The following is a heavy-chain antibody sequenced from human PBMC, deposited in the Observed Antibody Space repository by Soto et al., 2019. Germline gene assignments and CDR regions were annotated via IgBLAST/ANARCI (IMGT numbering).Heavy chain of an antibody. D-gene: IGHD2-15*01. J-gene: IGHJ5*02. V-gene: IGHV3-23*01. CDR3: AKDIHWQVVVAASQSNWFDP. CDR1: GFTFSSYA. Sequence: GGSLRLSCAASGFTFSSYAMSWVRQAPGKGLEWVSAISGSGGSTYYADSVKGRFTISRDNSKNTLYLQMNSLRAEDTAVYYCAKDIHWQVVVAASQSNWFDPWGQGTLVTVSS. CDR2: ISGSGGST.